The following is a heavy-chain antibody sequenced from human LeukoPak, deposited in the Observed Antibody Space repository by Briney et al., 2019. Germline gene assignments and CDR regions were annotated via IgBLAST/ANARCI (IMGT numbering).Heavy chain of an antibody. D-gene: IGHD3-22*01. V-gene: IGHV3-13*01. Sequence: PGGSLRLSCTASGFTFSTYNMHWVRQPPGKGLEWVSAVGTAGDTSYPGSVTGRFTISRENAKNSLYVQMNSLRVGDTAVYYCARRGDSRGYYDAFDIWGQGTMVTVSS. CDR2: VGTAGDT. J-gene: IGHJ3*02. CDR3: ARRGDSRGYYDAFDI. CDR1: GFTFSTYN.